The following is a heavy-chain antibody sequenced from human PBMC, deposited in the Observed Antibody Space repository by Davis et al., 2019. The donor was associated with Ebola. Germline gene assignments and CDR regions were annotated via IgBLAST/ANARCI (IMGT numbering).Heavy chain of an antibody. V-gene: IGHV1-18*01. J-gene: IGHJ6*04. CDR1: GYTFTSYG. CDR3: ARVRGAADPPSYYYGMDV. CDR2: ISAYNGNT. D-gene: IGHD1-26*01. Sequence: ASVKVSCKASGYTFTSYGISWVRQAPGQGLEWMGWISAYNGNTNYAQKLQGRVTMTTDTSTSTAYMELRSLRSDDTAVYYCARVRGAADPPSYYYGMDVWGKGTTVTVSS.